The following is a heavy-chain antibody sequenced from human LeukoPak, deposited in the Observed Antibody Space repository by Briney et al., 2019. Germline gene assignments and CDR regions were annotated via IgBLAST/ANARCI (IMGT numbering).Heavy chain of an antibody. D-gene: IGHD1-26*01. J-gene: IGHJ4*02. Sequence: GASVKVSCKASGYTFTSYYMHWVRQAPGQGLEWMGIINPSGGSTSYAQKFQGRVTMTRNTSISTAYMELSSLRSEDTAVYYCARIPPSGSTRERNDYWGQGTLVTVSS. CDR2: INPSGGST. V-gene: IGHV1-46*01. CDR1: GYTFTSYY. CDR3: ARIPPSGSTRERNDY.